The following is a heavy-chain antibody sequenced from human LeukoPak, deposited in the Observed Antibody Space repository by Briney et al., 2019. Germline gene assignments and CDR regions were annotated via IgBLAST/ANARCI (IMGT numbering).Heavy chain of an antibody. CDR3: AKYGSGSYYHPFRLIYGMDV. Sequence: GGSLRLSCAASGFTFSSYGMHWVRQAPGKGLEWVAVISYDGSNKYYADSVKGRFTISRDNSKNTLYLQMNSLRAEDTAVYYCAKYGSGSYYHPFRLIYGMDVWGQGTTVTVSS. J-gene: IGHJ6*02. D-gene: IGHD3-10*01. V-gene: IGHV3-30*18. CDR1: GFTFSSYG. CDR2: ISYDGSNK.